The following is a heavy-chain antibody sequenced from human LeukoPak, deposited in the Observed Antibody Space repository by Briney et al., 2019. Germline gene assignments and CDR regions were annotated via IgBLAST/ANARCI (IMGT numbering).Heavy chain of an antibody. D-gene: IGHD2-2*01. V-gene: IGHV3-33*01. CDR3: ARDSCSSPSCFDY. Sequence: GGSLRLSCAASGFTFSNYGMHWVRQQPGQGLEWLTAIQYDGSKTYYAESVRGRITISRDDSKNTLYLQMNSLRAEDTAVYYCARDSCSSPSCFDYWGQGTLVTVSS. CDR1: GFTFSNYG. J-gene: IGHJ4*02. CDR2: IQYDGSKT.